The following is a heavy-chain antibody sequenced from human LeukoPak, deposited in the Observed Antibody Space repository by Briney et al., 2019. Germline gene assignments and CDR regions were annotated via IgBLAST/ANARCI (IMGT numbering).Heavy chain of an antibody. Sequence: GGSLRLSCAASGFTFSTYAMHWVRQAPGKGLEWVSVISGSGGTTYYADSVKGRFTISRDNSKNTLFLQMNSLRVEDTAVYFCAKSRSGSANWALQIFDNWGQGTLVTVSS. CDR1: GFTFSTYA. D-gene: IGHD1-1*01. J-gene: IGHJ4*02. CDR2: ISGSGGTT. CDR3: AKSRSGSANWALQIFDN. V-gene: IGHV3-23*01.